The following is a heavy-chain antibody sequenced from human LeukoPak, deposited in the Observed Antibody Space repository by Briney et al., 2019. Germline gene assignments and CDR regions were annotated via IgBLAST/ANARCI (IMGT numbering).Heavy chain of an antibody. D-gene: IGHD1-14*01. J-gene: IGHJ4*02. CDR3: AKNRDPQLERGSDY. CDR2: IYSDGSK. V-gene: IGHV3-53*01. Sequence: PGGSLRLSCAVSGFTVSSNYMSWVRQAPGKGLEWVSVIYSDGSKYYKDSVKGRFTISRDNSKNTLYLQMNSLRVDDTAVYYCAKNRDPQLERGSDYWGQGTLVTVSS. CDR1: GFTVSSNY.